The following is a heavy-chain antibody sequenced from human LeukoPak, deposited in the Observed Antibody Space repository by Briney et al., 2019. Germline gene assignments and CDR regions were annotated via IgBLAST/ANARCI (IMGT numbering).Heavy chain of an antibody. Sequence: GGSLRLSCAASGFTFSIYGMHWVRQAPGKGLEWAAVIWYDGSHQYYADSVKGRFTISRDNSKNTLYLQMNSLRAEDASVYYCARGPGGGSSYFDLWGQGALVTVSS. V-gene: IGHV3-33*01. J-gene: IGHJ4*02. CDR3: ARGPGGGSSYFDL. CDR2: IWYDGSHQ. CDR1: GFTFSIYG. D-gene: IGHD3-10*01.